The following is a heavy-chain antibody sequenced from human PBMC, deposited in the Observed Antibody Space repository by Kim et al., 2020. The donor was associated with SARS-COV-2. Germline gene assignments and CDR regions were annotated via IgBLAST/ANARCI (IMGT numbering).Heavy chain of an antibody. CDR2: IRSKAYGGTT. V-gene: IGHV3-49*03. J-gene: IGHJ4*02. D-gene: IGHD2-21*02. Sequence: GGSLRLSCTASGFTFGDYAMSWFRQAPGKGLEWVGFIRSKAYGGTTKYAASVKGRFTISRDDSKSIAYLQMNSLKTEDTAVYYCTREQTAYCGGDCYPRPIYWGQGTLVTVSS. CDR3: TREQTAYCGGDCYPRPIY. CDR1: GFTFGDYA.